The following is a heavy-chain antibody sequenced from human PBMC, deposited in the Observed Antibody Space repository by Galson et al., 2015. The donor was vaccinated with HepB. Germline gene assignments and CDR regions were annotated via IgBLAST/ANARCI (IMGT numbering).Heavy chain of an antibody. D-gene: IGHD3-22*01. CDR2: ISYDGSNK. CDR3: AKDRGYYYDSSGYYYSPGLDY. V-gene: IGHV3-30*18. J-gene: IGHJ4*02. Sequence: SLRLSCAASGFTFSSYGMHWVRQAPGKGLEWVAVISYDGSNKYYADSVKGRFTISRDNSKNTLYLQMNSLRAEDTAVYYCAKDRGYYYDSSGYYYSPGLDYWGQGTLVTVSS. CDR1: GFTFSSYG.